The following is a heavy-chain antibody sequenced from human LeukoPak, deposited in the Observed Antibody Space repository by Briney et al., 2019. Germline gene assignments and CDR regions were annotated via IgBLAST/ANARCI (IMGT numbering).Heavy chain of an antibody. D-gene: IGHD5-12*01. V-gene: IGHV3-30*02. CDR3: ARVGGYDYTIYGDY. J-gene: IGHJ4*02. CDR1: GFTFSSYG. CDR2: IRYDGSNK. Sequence: PGGSLRLSCAASGFTFSSYGMHWVRQAPGKGLEWVAFIRYDGSNKYYADSVKGRFTISRDNSKNTLYLQMNSLRAEDTAVYYCARVGGYDYTIYGDYWGQGTLVTVSS.